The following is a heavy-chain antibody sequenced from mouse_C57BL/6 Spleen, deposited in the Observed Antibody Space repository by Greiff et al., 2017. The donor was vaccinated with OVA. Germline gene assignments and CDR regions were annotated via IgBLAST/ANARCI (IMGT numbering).Heavy chain of an antibody. CDR2: IYPGDGDT. CDR3: ARRVDYYGSSYGYFDY. D-gene: IGHD1-1*01. CDR1: GYAFSSYW. J-gene: IGHJ2*01. Sequence: QVQLKQSGAELVKPGASVKISCKASGYAFSSYWMNWVKQRPGKGLEWIGQIYPGDGDTNYNGKFKGKATLTADTSSSTAYMQLRILTSENSAVYFCARRVDYYGSSYGYFDYWGQGTTLTVSS. V-gene: IGHV1-80*01.